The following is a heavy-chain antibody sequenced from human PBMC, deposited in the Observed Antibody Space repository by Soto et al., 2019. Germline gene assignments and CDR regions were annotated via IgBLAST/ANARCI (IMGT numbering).Heavy chain of an antibody. D-gene: IGHD3-22*01. V-gene: IGHV3-30*07. J-gene: IGHJ4*02. Sequence: DSVKGRTTIARDNSKDTLYLEMNSLRDEDTAVYYCARDLKDSSCWNGFDYWGQGTLVTVSS. CDR3: ARDLKDSSCWNGFDY.